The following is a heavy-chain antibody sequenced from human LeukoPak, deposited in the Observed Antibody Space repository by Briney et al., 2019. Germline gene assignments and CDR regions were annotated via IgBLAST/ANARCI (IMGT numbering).Heavy chain of an antibody. V-gene: IGHV4-61*02. CDR1: GGSISSGSYY. D-gene: IGHD3-3*01. J-gene: IGHJ4*02. CDR3: ARLDTIFGVAKGFDY. Sequence: PSETLSLTCTVSGGSISSGSYYWSWIRQPAGKGLEWIGRIYTSGSTNYNPSLKSRVTISVDTSKHQFSLKLSSVTAADTAVYYCARLDTIFGVAKGFDYWGQGTLVTVSS. CDR2: IYTSGST.